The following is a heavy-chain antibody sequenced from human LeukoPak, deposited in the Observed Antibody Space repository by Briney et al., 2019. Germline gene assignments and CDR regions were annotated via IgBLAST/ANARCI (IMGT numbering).Heavy chain of an antibody. J-gene: IGHJ6*02. Sequence: GGSLRLSCAASGFTFSSYAMSWVRQAPGKGLEWVSAISGSGGSTYYADSVKGRFTISRDNSKNTLYLQMNSLRAEDTAVYYCAREGYCSGGSCDYGMDVWGQGTTVTVSS. V-gene: IGHV3-23*01. D-gene: IGHD2-15*01. CDR1: GFTFSSYA. CDR3: AREGYCSGGSCDYGMDV. CDR2: ISGSGGST.